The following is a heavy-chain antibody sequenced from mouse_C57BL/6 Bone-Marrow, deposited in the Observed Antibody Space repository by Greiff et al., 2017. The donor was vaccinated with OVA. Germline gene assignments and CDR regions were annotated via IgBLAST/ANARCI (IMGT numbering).Heavy chain of an antibody. D-gene: IGHD1-1*01. V-gene: IGHV1-81*01. CDR3: ARLGTTVVPSDY. J-gene: IGHJ2*01. CDR2: IYPRSGNT. Sequence: QVQLQQSGAELARPGASVKLSCKASGYTFTSYGISWVKQRTGQGLEWIGEIYPRSGNTYYNEKFKGKATLTADKSSSTAYMGLRSLTSEDSSVYFCARLGTTVVPSDYWGQGTTLTVSS. CDR1: GYTFTSYG.